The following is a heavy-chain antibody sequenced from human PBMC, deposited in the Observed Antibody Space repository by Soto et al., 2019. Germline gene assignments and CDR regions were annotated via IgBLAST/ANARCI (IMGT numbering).Heavy chain of an antibody. D-gene: IGHD6-19*01. V-gene: IGHV4-59*06. CDR1: GGSISSYF. CDR2: IYYSGST. Sequence: SETLSLTCTVAGGSISSYFWNWIRLPPGKGLEWIGYIYYSGSTYYNPSLKSRVTISVDTSKNQFSLKLSSVTAADTAVYYCAREGIAVAGIVSWFDPWGQGTLVTVSS. CDR3: AREGIAVAGIVSWFDP. J-gene: IGHJ5*02.